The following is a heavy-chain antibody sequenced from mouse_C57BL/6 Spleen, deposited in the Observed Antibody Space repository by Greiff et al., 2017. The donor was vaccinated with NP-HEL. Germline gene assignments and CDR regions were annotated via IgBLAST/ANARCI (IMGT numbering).Heavy chain of an antibody. J-gene: IGHJ3*01. Sequence: DVQLVESGGGLVKPGGSLKLSCAASGFTFSSYAMSWVRQTPEKRLEWVATISDGGSYTYYPDNVKGRFTISRDNAKNTLYLKMSHMKSEDTAMDYCARDQGYYDYTWFAYWGQGTLVTVSA. CDR2: ISDGGSYT. V-gene: IGHV5-4*01. D-gene: IGHD2-4*01. CDR3: ARDQGYYDYTWFAY. CDR1: GFTFSSYA.